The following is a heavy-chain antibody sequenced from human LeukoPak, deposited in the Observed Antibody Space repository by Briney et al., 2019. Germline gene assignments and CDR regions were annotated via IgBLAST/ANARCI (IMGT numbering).Heavy chain of an antibody. CDR2: ISGSGGST. J-gene: IGHJ4*02. V-gene: IGHV3-23*01. Sequence: AGGSLRLSCAASGFTFSSYAMSWVRQAPGKGLEWVSAISGSGGSTYYADSVKGRFTISRDNSKNTLYLQMNSLRAEDTAVYYCAKPYFDWLIEGYYFDYWGQGTLVTVSS. CDR1: GFTFSSYA. CDR3: AKPYFDWLIEGYYFDY. D-gene: IGHD3-9*01.